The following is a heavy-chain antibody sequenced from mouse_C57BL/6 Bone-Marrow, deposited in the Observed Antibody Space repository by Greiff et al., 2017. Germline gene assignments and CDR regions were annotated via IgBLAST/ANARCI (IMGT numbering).Heavy chain of an antibody. CDR1: GFTFSSYG. J-gene: IGHJ3*01. D-gene: IGHD4-1*01. Sequence: EVKLEESGGDLVKPGGSLKLSCAASGFTFSSYGMSWVRQTPDKRLDWVATISSGGSYTYYPDSVKGRFTISRDNAKNTLYLQMSSLKSEDTAMYYCAREGTGKAYWGQGTLVTVSA. CDR3: AREGTGKAY. CDR2: ISSGGSYT. V-gene: IGHV5-6*02.